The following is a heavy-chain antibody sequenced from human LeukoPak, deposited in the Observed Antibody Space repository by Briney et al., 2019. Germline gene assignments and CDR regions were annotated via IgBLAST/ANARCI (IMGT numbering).Heavy chain of an antibody. Sequence: GGSLRLSCAASGFTFSSYGMHWGRQAPGKGLEWVAVIWYDGSNKYYADSVKGRFTISRDNSKNTLYLQINSLRAEDTAVYYCATDRSSVGAFDYWGQGPLVTVSS. D-gene: IGHD1-26*01. CDR1: GFTFSSYG. CDR3: ATDRSSVGAFDY. V-gene: IGHV3-33*01. J-gene: IGHJ4*02. CDR2: IWYDGSNK.